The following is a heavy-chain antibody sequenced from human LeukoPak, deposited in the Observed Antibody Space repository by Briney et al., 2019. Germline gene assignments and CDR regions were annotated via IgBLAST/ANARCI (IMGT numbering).Heavy chain of an antibody. J-gene: IGHJ5*02. CDR3: ARGRITMVRGVFDP. CDR1: GGSISSGSYY. Sequence: TLSLTCTVSGGSISSGSYYWSWIRQPAGKELEWIGRIYTSGSTNYNPSLKSRVTISVDTSKNQFSLKLSSVTAADTAVYYCARGRITMVRGVFDPWGQGTLVTVSS. D-gene: IGHD3-10*01. V-gene: IGHV4-61*02. CDR2: IYTSGST.